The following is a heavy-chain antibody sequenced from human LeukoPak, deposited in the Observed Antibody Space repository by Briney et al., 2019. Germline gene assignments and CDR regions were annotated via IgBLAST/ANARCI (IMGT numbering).Heavy chain of an antibody. Sequence: SESLSLTCTVSGGSISTYYWTWIRQTPGKGLEWIGYVYYSGNTNKNPSLKSRLIISVDTSKNQFSLKLSSVTAADTAVYYCARVGDGNFDYWGQGTLVTVSS. CDR3: ARVGDGNFDY. J-gene: IGHJ4*02. CDR2: VYYSGNT. CDR1: GGSISTYY. V-gene: IGHV4-59*01.